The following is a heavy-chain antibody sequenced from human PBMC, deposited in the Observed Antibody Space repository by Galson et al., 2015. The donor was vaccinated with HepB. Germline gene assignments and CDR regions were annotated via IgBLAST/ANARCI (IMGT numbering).Heavy chain of an antibody. D-gene: IGHD6-13*01. Sequence: SLRLSCAASGFTFSSYGMHWVRQAPGKGLEWVAVIWYDGSNKYYADSVKGRFTISRDNSKNTLYLQMNSLRAEDTAVYYCARPRSSSWYGDAFDIWGQGTMVTVSS. CDR2: IWYDGSNK. CDR1: GFTFSSYG. V-gene: IGHV3-33*01. J-gene: IGHJ3*02. CDR3: ARPRSSSWYGDAFDI.